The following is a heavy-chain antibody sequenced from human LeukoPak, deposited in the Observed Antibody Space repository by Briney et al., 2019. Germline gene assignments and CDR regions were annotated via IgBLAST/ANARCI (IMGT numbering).Heavy chain of an antibody. V-gene: IGHV3-23*01. J-gene: IGHJ4*02. Sequence: GRSLRHPRASSKFAIQLQAAGCTCRAPGTGVGWVSVISDSGSVTYYADSVKGRFTISRDNSKNTLFLQMNSLRAEDTAVYYCAKDARRTSGWYFFDYWGQGTLVTVSS. CDR2: ISDSGSVT. CDR3: AKDARRTSGWYFFDY. D-gene: IGHD6-19*01. CDR1: KFAIQLQA.